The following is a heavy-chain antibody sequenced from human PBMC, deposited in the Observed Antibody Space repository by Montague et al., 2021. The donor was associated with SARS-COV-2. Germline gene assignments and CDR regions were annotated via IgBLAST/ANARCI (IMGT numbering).Heavy chain of an antibody. Sequence: SETLSLTCTVSGGSVSSSPYYWGWIRQPPGRGLEWVGSISYNGRTXFSPSLKSRLTISVDSSENQFSLRLSSVTAADTAVYYCASSYYYGSGTYVYNYYMDVWGKGTTVTVSS. CDR3: ASSYYYGSGTYVYNYYMDV. CDR2: ISYNGRT. D-gene: IGHD3-10*01. J-gene: IGHJ6*03. CDR1: GGSVSSSPYY. V-gene: IGHV4-39*01.